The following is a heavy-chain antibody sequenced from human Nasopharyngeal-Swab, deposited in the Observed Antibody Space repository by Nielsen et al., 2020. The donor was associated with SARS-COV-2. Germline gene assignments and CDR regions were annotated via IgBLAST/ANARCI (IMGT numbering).Heavy chain of an antibody. CDR2: IYPGDSDT. CDR1: GYSFTSYW. D-gene: IGHD4-17*01. Sequence: GESLKISCKGSGYSFTSYWIGWVCQMPGKGLEWMGIIYPGDSDTRYSPSFQGQVTISADKSISTAYLQWSSLKASDTAMYYCATAEGLSTVTTGIAFDIWGQGTMVTVSS. CDR3: ATAEGLSTVTTGIAFDI. J-gene: IGHJ3*02. V-gene: IGHV5-51*01.